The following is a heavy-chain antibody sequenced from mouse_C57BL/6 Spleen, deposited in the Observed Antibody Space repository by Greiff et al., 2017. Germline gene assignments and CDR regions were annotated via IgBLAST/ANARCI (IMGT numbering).Heavy chain of an antibody. D-gene: IGHD2-3*01. V-gene: IGHV1-26*01. Sequence: EVQLQQSGPELVKPGASVKISCKASGYTFTDYYMNWVKQSHGKSLEWIGDINPNNGGTSYNQKFKGKATLAVDKSSSTAYMELRSLTSEDSAVYYCARGPIYDGYYVFDYWGQGTTLTVSS. J-gene: IGHJ2*01. CDR3: ARGPIYDGYYVFDY. CDR1: GYTFTDYY. CDR2: INPNNGGT.